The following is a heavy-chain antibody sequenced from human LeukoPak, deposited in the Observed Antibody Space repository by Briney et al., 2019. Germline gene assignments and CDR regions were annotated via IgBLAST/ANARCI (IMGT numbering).Heavy chain of an antibody. D-gene: IGHD1-26*01. Sequence: GGSLRLSCAASGFTVSSNYMSWVRQAPGKGLEWVSVIYSGGSTYYADSVKGRFTISRDNSKNTLYLQMNSLRAEDTAVYYCARVPPGGYSGSYFDYWGQGTLVTVSS. V-gene: IGHV3-53*01. CDR3: ARVPPGGYSGSYFDY. J-gene: IGHJ4*02. CDR2: IYSGGST. CDR1: GFTVSSNY.